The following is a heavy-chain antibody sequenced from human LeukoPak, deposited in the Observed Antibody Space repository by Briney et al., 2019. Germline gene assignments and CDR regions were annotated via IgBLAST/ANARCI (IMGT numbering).Heavy chain of an antibody. Sequence: GGSLRLSCAASGFTFCSYSMNWVRQAPGKGLEWVSSISSSSSYIYYADSVKGRFTISRDNAKNSLYLQMNSLRAEDTAVYYCARAATTVNAFDIWGQGTMVTVSS. D-gene: IGHD4-17*01. V-gene: IGHV3-21*01. CDR3: ARAATTVNAFDI. CDR2: ISSSSSYI. J-gene: IGHJ3*02. CDR1: GFTFCSYS.